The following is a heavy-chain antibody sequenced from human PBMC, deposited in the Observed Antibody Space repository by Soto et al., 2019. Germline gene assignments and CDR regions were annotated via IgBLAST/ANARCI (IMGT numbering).Heavy chain of an antibody. V-gene: IGHV4-39*01. CDR2: IYYSGST. Sequence: QLQLQESDPGLVKPSETLSLTCTVSGGSISSNSYYWGWIRQPPGKGLEWIGSIYYSGSTYYNPSLKSRVTISVDTSKNQFSLKLSSVTAADTAVYYCATGYSGYESNGDYWGQGTLVTVSS. D-gene: IGHD5-12*01. J-gene: IGHJ4*02. CDR3: ATGYSGYESNGDY. CDR1: GGSISSNSYY.